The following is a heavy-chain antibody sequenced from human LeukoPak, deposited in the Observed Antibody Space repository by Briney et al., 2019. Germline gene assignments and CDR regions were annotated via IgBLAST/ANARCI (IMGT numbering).Heavy chain of an antibody. J-gene: IGHJ4*02. CDR3: ASSHLAYCSGGSCYSGY. V-gene: IGHV3-23*01. D-gene: IGHD2-15*01. CDR2: IRGSGGST. CDR1: GFTFSSYA. Sequence: GGSLRLSCAASGFTFSSYAMSWVRQAPGKGLEWVSAIRGSGGSTYYADSVKGRFTISRDNAKNSLYLQMNSLRAEDTAVYYCASSHLAYCSGGSCYSGYWGQGTLVTVSS.